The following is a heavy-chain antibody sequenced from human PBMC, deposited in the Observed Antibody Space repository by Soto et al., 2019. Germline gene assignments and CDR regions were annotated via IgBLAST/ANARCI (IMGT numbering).Heavy chain of an antibody. CDR2: IIPIFGTA. V-gene: IGHV1-69*06. J-gene: IGHJ5*02. CDR1: GGTFSSYA. D-gene: IGHD1-26*01. CDR3: ARDLFDSGSCPDNWFDP. Sequence: ASVKVSCKASGGTFSSYAISWVRQAPGQGLEWMGGIIPIFGTANYAQKFQGRVTITADKSTSTAYMELRSLRSDDTAVYYCARDLFDSGSCPDNWFDPWGQGTLVTVSS.